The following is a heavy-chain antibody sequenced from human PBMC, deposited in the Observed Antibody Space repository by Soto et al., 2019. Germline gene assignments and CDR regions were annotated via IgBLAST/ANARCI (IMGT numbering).Heavy chain of an antibody. J-gene: IGHJ2*01. D-gene: IGHD2-2*01. CDR3: ARYHCSRSNCYPRWYFDL. V-gene: IGHV3-11*01. CDR2: ISNTGTTI. Sequence: QVQLVESGGGLVQPGGSLRLSCTASGFTFNDYYMNWFRQAPGKGLEWISYISNTGTTIYYADSVKGRFTISRDTSKNSLFLQMNSLRGEDTALYDCARYHCSRSNCYPRWYFDLWGRGPRVTVSS. CDR1: GFTFNDYY.